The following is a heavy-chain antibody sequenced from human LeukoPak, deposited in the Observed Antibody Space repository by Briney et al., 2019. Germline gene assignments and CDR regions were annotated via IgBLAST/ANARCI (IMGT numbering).Heavy chain of an antibody. J-gene: IGHJ2*01. D-gene: IGHD4-17*01. CDR3: ARAPPTDWYFDL. V-gene: IGHV3-30*03. CDR2: ISYDGSNE. CDR1: GFTFSSYG. Sequence: GGSLRLSCAASGFTFSSYGMHWVRQAPGKGLEWVALISYDGSNEYYTDSVKGRFTISRDDSKNTLYLQVNSLRVEDTAVYYCARAPPTDWYFDLWGRGTLVTVSS.